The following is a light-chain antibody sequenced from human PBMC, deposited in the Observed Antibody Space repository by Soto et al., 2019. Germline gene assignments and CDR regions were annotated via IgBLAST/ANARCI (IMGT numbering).Light chain of an antibody. Sequence: DIQMTQSPSTLSASVGDTVIITCRASQSISDWLAWYQQKPGQAPKLLISRASTLESGVPSRFSGSGSGTEFTLTISSLQPDDFASYYCQLYNSYSLFGPGTTVDIK. CDR2: RAS. CDR1: QSISDW. CDR3: QLYNSYSL. V-gene: IGKV1-5*03. J-gene: IGKJ3*01.